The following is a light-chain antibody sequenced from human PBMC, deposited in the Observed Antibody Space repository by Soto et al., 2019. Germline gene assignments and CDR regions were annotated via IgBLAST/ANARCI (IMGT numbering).Light chain of an antibody. V-gene: IGKV3-20*01. CDR2: GAS. CDR3: QHYGNSPPAYT. Sequence: EIVLTQSPGTLSLSPGERATLSCSASQSVSSSFLAWYQQRPGQAPRLLIFGASYRASGIPDRFSGSGSGTDFTLTISRLEPEDFAVYNCQHYGNSPPAYTFGPGTNVD. J-gene: IGKJ3*01. CDR1: QSVSSSF.